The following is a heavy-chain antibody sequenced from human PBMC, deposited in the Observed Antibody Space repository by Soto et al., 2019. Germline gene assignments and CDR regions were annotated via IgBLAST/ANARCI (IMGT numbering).Heavy chain of an antibody. CDR2: IYTSGSA. V-gene: IGHV4-4*07. D-gene: IGHD2-15*01. CDR3: ARDSAGCTGVICYVDNYYGMDV. Sequence: NPSETLSLTCTVSGGSVRNYYWSWIRQPAGKGLQWIGRIYTSGSANYNPSLKSRVTVSVDTSKNQFSLNLSSVTAADTAVYFCARDSAGCTGVICYVDNYYGMDVWGQGTTVTVSS. CDR1: GGSVRNYY. J-gene: IGHJ6*02.